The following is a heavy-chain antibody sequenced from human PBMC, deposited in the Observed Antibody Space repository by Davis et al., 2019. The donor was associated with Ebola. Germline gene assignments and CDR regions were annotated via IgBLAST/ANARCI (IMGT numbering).Heavy chain of an antibody. Sequence: GESLKISCAASGFTFSSYGMHWVRQAPGKGLEWVAVISYDGSNKYYADSVKGRFTISRDNSKNTLYLQMNSLRAEDTAVYYCAKSKLGPPGYWGQGTLVTVSS. CDR2: ISYDGSNK. J-gene: IGHJ4*02. V-gene: IGHV3-30*18. CDR1: GFTFSSYG. D-gene: IGHD6-6*01. CDR3: AKSKLGPPGY.